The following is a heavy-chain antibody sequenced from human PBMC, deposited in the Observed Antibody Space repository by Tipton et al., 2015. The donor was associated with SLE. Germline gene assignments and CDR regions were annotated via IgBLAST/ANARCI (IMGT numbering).Heavy chain of an antibody. CDR1: GDSISSYH. CDR2: LHYGGTT. J-gene: IGHJ4*02. D-gene: IGHD1/OR15-1a*01. CDR3: ARHGMSVEGTGYLDY. Sequence: TLSLTCTLSGDSISSYHWSWIRQPPGRGLEWIGYLHYGGTTDYNPSLKSRVTISVDRTKNQVSLKLSSVTAAGTALYYCARHGMSVEGTGYLDYWGQGTLVTVSS. V-gene: IGHV4-59*08.